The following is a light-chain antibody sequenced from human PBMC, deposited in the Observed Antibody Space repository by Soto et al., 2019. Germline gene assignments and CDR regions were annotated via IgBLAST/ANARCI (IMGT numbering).Light chain of an antibody. Sequence: DIQITQSPSSLSASVGDRVTITCRASQSISRYLNWYQQKPVKAPKLLIYAASSLQSGVPSRFSGSGSGTDFTLAISSLQPEDFATYYCQQSYSTLTFGPGTKVDIK. V-gene: IGKV1-39*01. CDR2: AAS. CDR3: QQSYSTLT. CDR1: QSISRY. J-gene: IGKJ3*01.